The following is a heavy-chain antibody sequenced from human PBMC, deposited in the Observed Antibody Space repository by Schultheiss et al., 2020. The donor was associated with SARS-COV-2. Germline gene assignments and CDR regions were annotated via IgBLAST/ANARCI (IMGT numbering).Heavy chain of an antibody. J-gene: IGHJ6*02. V-gene: IGHV3-33*08. D-gene: IGHD3-22*01. CDR2: IWYDGRNK. CDR1: GFTVSSNY. CDR3: ARDRPPYYYDSSGYFPYYGMDV. Sequence: GGSLRLSCAASGFTVSSNYMSWVRQAPGKGLEWVAVIWYDGRNKYYADSVKGRFTISRDNSKNTLYLQMNSLRAEDTAVYYCARDRPPYYYDSSGYFPYYGMDVWGQGTTVTVSS.